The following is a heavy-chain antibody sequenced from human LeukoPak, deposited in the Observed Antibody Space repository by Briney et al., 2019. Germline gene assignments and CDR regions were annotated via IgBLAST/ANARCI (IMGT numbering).Heavy chain of an antibody. Sequence: GGSLRLSCAASGFTFSSYSMNWVRQAPGKGLEWVSYISSSSSTIYYADSAKGRFTISRDNSKNTVYLQMSSLRAEDTAVYYCARVRVTGYSNFAYWGQGTLVTVSS. D-gene: IGHD3-9*01. V-gene: IGHV3-48*01. CDR1: GFTFSSYS. CDR2: ISSSSSTI. CDR3: ARVRVTGYSNFAY. J-gene: IGHJ4*02.